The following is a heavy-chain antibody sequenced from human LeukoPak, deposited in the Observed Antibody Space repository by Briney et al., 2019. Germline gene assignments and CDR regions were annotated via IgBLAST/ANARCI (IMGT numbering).Heavy chain of an antibody. CDR2: ISYDGSNK. CDR3: ARDGTQHSSGWYPPHFDY. J-gene: IGHJ4*02. D-gene: IGHD6-19*01. V-gene: IGHV3-30*04. Sequence: QSGGSLRLSCAASGFTFSSYAMHWVRQAPGKGLEWVAVISYDGSNKYYADSVKGRFTISRDNSKNTLYLQMNSLRAEDTAVYYCARDGTQHSSGWYPPHFDYRGQGTLVNVSS. CDR1: GFTFSSYA.